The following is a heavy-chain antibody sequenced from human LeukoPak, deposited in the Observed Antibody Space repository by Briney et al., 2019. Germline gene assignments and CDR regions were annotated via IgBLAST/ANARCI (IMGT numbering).Heavy chain of an antibody. CDR2: INPKSGDT. J-gene: IGHJ6*03. CDR1: GYTFSGSY. Sequence: ASVNVSCKASGYTFSGSYIHWVRQAPGQGLEWMGWINPKSGDTKYSQKFQGRVSMTSDTSIATAYMELSRLNSDDTAVYYCARDKGSSSWFYYYYFMDLWGRGTTVTVSS. D-gene: IGHD2-2*01. CDR3: ARDKGSSSWFYYYYFMDL. V-gene: IGHV1-2*02.